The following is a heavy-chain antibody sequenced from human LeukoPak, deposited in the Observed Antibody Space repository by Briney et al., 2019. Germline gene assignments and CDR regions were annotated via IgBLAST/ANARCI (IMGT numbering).Heavy chain of an antibody. Sequence: GGSLRLSCAASGFTVSSNYMSWVRQAPGKGLEWVSAISGSGGSTYYADSVKGRFTISRDNSKNTLYLQMNSLRAEETAVYYCAAYCSSTNCPRGIDYWGQGTLVTVSS. CDR2: ISGSGGST. CDR3: AAYCSSTNCPRGIDY. J-gene: IGHJ4*02. CDR1: GFTVSSNY. V-gene: IGHV3-23*01. D-gene: IGHD2-2*01.